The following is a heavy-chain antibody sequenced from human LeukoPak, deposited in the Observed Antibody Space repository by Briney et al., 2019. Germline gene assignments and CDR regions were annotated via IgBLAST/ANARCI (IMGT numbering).Heavy chain of an antibody. J-gene: IGHJ4*02. Sequence: NPSETLSLTCTVSGVSITSSYWSWIRQPAGKGLEWIGQIFASGSTNYNSSLRSRVTMSVDTSKNQFSLRLNSVAAADTAVYYCAREVPPPAFYYDSSGYYFDYWGQGTLVTVSS. D-gene: IGHD3-22*01. CDR1: GVSITSSY. CDR2: IFASGST. V-gene: IGHV4-4*07. CDR3: AREVPPPAFYYDSSGYYFDY.